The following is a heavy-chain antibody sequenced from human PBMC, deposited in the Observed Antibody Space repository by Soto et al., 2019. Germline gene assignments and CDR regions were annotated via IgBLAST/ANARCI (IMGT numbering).Heavy chain of an antibody. CDR1: GFTFNNYG. CDR3: AKRRGDHSNYSWGIDV. D-gene: IGHD4-4*01. J-gene: IGHJ6*02. Sequence: QVQLVESGGGVVQPGRSLRLSCAASGFTFNNYGMHWVRQAPGKGLVWVTVISYDGSHKDYADSVKGRFTISRDNSKNTLYLQMNILRDEDTAVYYCAKRRGDHSNYSWGIDVWGQGTTVTVSS. CDR2: ISYDGSHK. V-gene: IGHV3-30*18.